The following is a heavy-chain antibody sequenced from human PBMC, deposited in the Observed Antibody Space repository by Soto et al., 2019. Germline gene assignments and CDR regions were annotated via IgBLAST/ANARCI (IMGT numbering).Heavy chain of an antibody. Sequence: SETLSLTCTVSGDSLRGFYWSWIRQPPGKGLEWVGYVYYSGSTSYHPSLKSRVTISVDTSKNQFSLKLISVTAAVTAVYFCARGSGPFDYWGQGTLVTVSS. CDR1: GDSLRGFY. J-gene: IGHJ4*02. CDR3: ARGSGPFDY. CDR2: VYYSGST. V-gene: IGHV4-59*01.